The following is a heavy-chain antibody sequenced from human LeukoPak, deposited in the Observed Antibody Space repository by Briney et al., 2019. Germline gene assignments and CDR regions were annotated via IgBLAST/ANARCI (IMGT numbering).Heavy chain of an antibody. CDR3: ARGWTRYSYGPGLGY. CDR2: INHSGST. CDR1: GFIFSTYG. D-gene: IGHD5-18*01. V-gene: IGHV4-34*01. Sequence: PRGSLRLSCAASGFIFSTYGMHWVRQPPGKGLEWIGEINHSGSTNYNPSLKSRVTISVDTSKNQFSLKLSSVTAADTAVYYCARGWTRYSYGPGLGYWGQGTLVTVSS. J-gene: IGHJ4*02.